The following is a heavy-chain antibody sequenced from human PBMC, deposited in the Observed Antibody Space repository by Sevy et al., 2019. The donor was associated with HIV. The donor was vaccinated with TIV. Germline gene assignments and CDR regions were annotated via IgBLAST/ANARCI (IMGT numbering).Heavy chain of an antibody. D-gene: IGHD3-10*01. J-gene: IGHJ6*03. V-gene: IGHV3-33*01. CDR2: IWYDGSNK. CDR1: GFTFSSYG. CDR3: AREGVTMVRGVIITNYYYMDV. Sequence: GGSLRLSCAASGFTFSSYGMHWVRQAPGKGLEWVAVIWYDGSNKYYAYSVKGRFTISRDNSKNTLYLQMNSLRAEDTAVYYCAREGVTMVRGVIITNYYYMDVWGKGTTVTVSS.